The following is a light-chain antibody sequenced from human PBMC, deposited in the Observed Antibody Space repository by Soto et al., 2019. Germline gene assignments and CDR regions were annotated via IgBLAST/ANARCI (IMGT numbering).Light chain of an antibody. V-gene: IGKV1-39*01. Sequence: DIQMTQSPSSLSASVGDRVTITFRASQSISSYLNWYQQKPEKAPKLLIYAASSLQSGVPSRFSGSGSGTDFTLTISSLQPGDFATYYCQQSYSTSKTFGQGTKVDIK. CDR3: QQSYSTSKT. CDR1: QSISSY. J-gene: IGKJ1*01. CDR2: AAS.